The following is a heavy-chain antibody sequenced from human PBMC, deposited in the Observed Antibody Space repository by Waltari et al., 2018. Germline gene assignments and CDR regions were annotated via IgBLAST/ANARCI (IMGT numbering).Heavy chain of an antibody. V-gene: IGHV3-23*01. CDR1: VFIFSNYA. D-gene: IGHD3-22*01. CDR2: INGYGDKT. Sequence: EVQVLESGGGLAQPGGSLRLPCAASVFIFSNYALYWVRQAPGKGLEWVSGINGYGDKTYYADSVRGRFTLSRDNSRNTLSLEMNSLRADDTAVYYCAKAHFYDTSGYIEHWGQGTLVTVSS. J-gene: IGHJ1*01. CDR3: AKAHFYDTSGYIEH.